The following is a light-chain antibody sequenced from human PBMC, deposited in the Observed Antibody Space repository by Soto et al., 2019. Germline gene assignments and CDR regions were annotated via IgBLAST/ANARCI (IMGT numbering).Light chain of an antibody. CDR1: ESVSTN. CDR2: GAS. J-gene: IGKJ1*01. V-gene: IGKV3-15*01. Sequence: EIEMTQSPATLSLAPGERVTLSCRASESVSTNLAWYQQKAGQAPRLLIYGASTRATGIPARFSGSGSGTEFTLTISGLQSEDFAVYYCQQYSIERTFGQGTKVEIK. CDR3: QQYSIERT.